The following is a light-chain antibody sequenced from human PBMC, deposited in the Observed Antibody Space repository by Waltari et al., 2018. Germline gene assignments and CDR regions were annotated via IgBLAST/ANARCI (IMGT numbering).Light chain of an antibody. J-gene: IGLJ2*01. CDR1: RNDLLIYNH. Sequence: QSALTQPRSVSGSPGQSVTISCTGTRNDLLIYNHVPWYQQHPGKAPKLTIYDVTKRPSGVPDRFSASNSGTTASLTISGLQAEDEADYHCCSYAGSYTVVFGGGTKLTVL. V-gene: IGLV2-11*01. CDR3: CSYAGSYTVV. CDR2: DVT.